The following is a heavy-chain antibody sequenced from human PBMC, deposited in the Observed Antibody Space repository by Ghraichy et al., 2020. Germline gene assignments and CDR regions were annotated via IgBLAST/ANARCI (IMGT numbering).Heavy chain of an antibody. CDR2: IYYRGNT. CDR1: GGSISSSSYF. J-gene: IGHJ4*02. CDR3: ARISPSFGGVTRARVFTEFDY. D-gene: IGHD3-16*01. V-gene: IGHV4-39*01. Sequence: SETLSLTCTVSGGSISSSSYFWGWFRQPPGKGLEWIGSIYYRGNTYYNPPLKSRVTISVDMSKNQFSLKLSSVTAADTAVYYCARISPSFGGVTRARVFTEFDYWGQGTLVTVSS.